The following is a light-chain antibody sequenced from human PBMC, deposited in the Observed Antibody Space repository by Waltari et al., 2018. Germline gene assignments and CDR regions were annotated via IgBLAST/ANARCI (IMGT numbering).Light chain of an antibody. CDR1: SSDVGGYDY. J-gene: IGLJ2*01. Sequence: QSALTQPPSASGSPGQSVTISCPGTSSDVGGYDYVSWYQHHPGKVTKILIYEVNKRPSGVPDRFSGSKSVNTASLTVSWLQAEDEADYYCSSYVVNNYVVFGRGTKLTVL. V-gene: IGLV2-8*01. CDR2: EVN. CDR3: SSYVVNNYVV.